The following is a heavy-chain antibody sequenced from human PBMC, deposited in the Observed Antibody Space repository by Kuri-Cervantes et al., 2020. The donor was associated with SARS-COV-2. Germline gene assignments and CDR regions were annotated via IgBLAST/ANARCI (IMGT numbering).Heavy chain of an antibody. CDR2: INHSGST. D-gene: IGHD6-13*01. J-gene: IGHJ2*01. CDR3: ARAELGLGWFFDL. Sequence: SETLSLTCEVYGGSLSYYYWSWVRQPPGKGLEWIGEINHSGSTNYNPSLKSRVTISGDTSKNQFSLKLSSVTAADTAVCYCARAELGLGWFFDLWGRGTLVTVSS. CDR1: GGSLSYYY. V-gene: IGHV4-34*01.